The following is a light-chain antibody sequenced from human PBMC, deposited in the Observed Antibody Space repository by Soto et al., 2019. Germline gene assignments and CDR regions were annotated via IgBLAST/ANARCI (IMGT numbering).Light chain of an antibody. CDR2: KAS. CDR1: QSISSW. CDR3: QQSYSIPIT. Sequence: DIPISQSPASLSASVGDRATFTCRASQSISSWLAWYQQKPGKAPKLLIYKASSLESGVPSRFSGSGSGTEFTLTISSLQPEDFATYYCQQSYSIPITFGQGTRLAI. V-gene: IGKV1-5*03. J-gene: IGKJ5*01.